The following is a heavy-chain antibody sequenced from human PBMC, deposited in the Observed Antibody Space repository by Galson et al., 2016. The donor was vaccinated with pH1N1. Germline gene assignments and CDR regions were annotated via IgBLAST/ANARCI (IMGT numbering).Heavy chain of an antibody. V-gene: IGHV3-43D*03. J-gene: IGHJ4*02. Sequence: SLRLSCAASGFTFDDYAMHWVRQAPGKGLEWVSLISWNGLSTDYADSVKGRFTISRDNSKNSPYLQMNSLRAEDTAVYYCAKSDGYYGGYFDYWGQGTLVTVSS. CDR2: ISWNGLST. CDR3: AKSDGYYGGYFDY. CDR1: GFTFDDYA. D-gene: IGHD5-24*01.